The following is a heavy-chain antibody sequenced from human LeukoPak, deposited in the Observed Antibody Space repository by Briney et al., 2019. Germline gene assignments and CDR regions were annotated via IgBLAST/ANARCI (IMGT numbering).Heavy chain of an antibody. CDR3: AKVGGRPGYSSGWYVDYFDY. D-gene: IGHD6-19*01. V-gene: IGHV3-23*01. Sequence: GGSLRLSCAASGFTFSSYAMSWVRQAPGKGLEWVSAISGSGGSTYYADSVKGRFTISRDNSKNTLYLQVNSLRAEDTAVYYCAKVGGRPGYSSGWYVDYFDYWGQGTLVTVSS. CDR2: ISGSGGST. J-gene: IGHJ4*02. CDR1: GFTFSSYA.